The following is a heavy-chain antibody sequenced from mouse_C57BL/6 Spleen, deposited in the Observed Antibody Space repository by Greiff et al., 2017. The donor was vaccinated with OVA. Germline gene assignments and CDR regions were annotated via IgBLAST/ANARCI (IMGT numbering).Heavy chain of an antibody. Sequence: QVQLQQPGAELVKPGASVKLSCKASGYTFTSYWMQWVKQRPGQGLEWIGEIDPSDSYTNYNQKFKGKATLTVDTSSSTADMQLSSLTSEDSAVYYCARSRIYSNYDAMDYWGQGTSVTVSS. J-gene: IGHJ4*01. CDR3: ARSRIYSNYDAMDY. D-gene: IGHD2-5*01. CDR1: GYTFTSYW. V-gene: IGHV1-50*01. CDR2: IDPSDSYT.